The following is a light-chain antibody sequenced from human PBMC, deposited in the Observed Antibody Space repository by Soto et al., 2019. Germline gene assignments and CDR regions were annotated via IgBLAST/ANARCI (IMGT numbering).Light chain of an antibody. J-gene: IGKJ3*01. V-gene: IGKV1-39*01. CDR3: QQSFTTPFT. Sequence: DIQMTQSPSSLSTSVGDKVTITCRASQSISKYLNWYQQKPGKAPKLLISVASSLQSEVPLRFSGDGSETDFTLSISSLQPEDSATYYCQQSFTTPFTFGPGTKVDVK. CDR1: QSISKY. CDR2: VAS.